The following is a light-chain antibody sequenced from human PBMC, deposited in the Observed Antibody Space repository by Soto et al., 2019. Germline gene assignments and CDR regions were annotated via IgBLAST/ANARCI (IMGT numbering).Light chain of an antibody. CDR2: GAS. V-gene: IGKV3-15*01. CDR1: QSVGRN. CDR3: QQYNHWPPLT. Sequence: EIVTTQSPATLSVSPGERATLSCRASQSVGRNLAWYQQKPGQAPRLLIYGASTRATGIPARFSGSGSGTEFTLTISSLQSEDFAIYSCQQYNHWPPLTFGGGTKVEIK. J-gene: IGKJ4*01.